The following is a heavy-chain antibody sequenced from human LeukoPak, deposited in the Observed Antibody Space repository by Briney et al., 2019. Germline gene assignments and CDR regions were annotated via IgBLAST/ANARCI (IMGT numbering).Heavy chain of an antibody. D-gene: IGHD3-22*01. CDR3: AREGYDSSGYYSGFDY. Sequence: SETLSLTCTVSGGSISSYYWSWLRQPPGKGLEWIGYIYYSGSTNYNPSLKSRVTISVDTSKNQFSLKLSSVTAADTAVYYCAREGYDSSGYYSGFDYWGQGTLVTVSS. CDR2: IYYSGST. CDR1: GGSISSYY. J-gene: IGHJ4*02. V-gene: IGHV4-59*01.